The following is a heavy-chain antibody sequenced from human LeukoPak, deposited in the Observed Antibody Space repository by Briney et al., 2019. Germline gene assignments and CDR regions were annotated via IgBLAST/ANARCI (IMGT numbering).Heavy chain of an antibody. CDR1: GFTFSSYS. V-gene: IGHV3-48*02. D-gene: IGHD1-7*01. Sequence: GGSLRLSCAASGFTFSSYSMNWVRQAPGKGLEWVSYISSSTSTIYYADSVRGRFTISRDNAKNSLYLQMNSLRDEDTAVYYCATEMGTTSDFWGQGTLVTVSS. CDR2: ISSSTSTI. CDR3: ATEMGTTSDF. J-gene: IGHJ4*02.